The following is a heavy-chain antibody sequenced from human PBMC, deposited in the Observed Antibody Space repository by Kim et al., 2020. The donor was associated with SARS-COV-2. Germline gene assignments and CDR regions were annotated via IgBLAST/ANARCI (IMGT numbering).Heavy chain of an antibody. D-gene: IGHD2-21*01. CDR3: AKGRGRFGDFDY. CDR2: ISGSGGST. V-gene: IGHV3-23*01. J-gene: IGHJ4*02. Sequence: GGSLRLSCAASGFTFTSYAMSWVRQAPGKGLEWVSAISGSGGSTYYADSVKGRFTISRDNSKNTLYLQMNSLRAEDTAVYYCAKGRGRFGDFDYWGQGTLVIVSS. CDR1: GFTFTSYA.